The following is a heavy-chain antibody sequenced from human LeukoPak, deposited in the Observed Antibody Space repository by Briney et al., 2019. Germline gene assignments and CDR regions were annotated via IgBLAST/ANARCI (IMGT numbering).Heavy chain of an antibody. D-gene: IGHD3-10*01. Sequence: GGSLRLSCAASGFTFSSYAMSWVRQAPGKGLEWVSAISGSGGSTYYADSVKGRFTISRDISKNTLYLQMNGLRAEDTAVYYCAKTLGAPAEYFHHWGQGTLVTVSS. J-gene: IGHJ1*01. CDR2: ISGSGGST. V-gene: IGHV3-23*01. CDR3: AKTLGAPAEYFHH. CDR1: GFTFSSYA.